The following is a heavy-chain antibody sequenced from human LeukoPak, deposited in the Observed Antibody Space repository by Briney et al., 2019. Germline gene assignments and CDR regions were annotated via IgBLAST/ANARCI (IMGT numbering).Heavy chain of an antibody. V-gene: IGHV1-8*01. Sequence: ASVWVSCKASGYTFTSYDINWVRQATGQGLEWMGWMNPNSGNTGYAQKFQGRVTMTRNTSISTAYMELSSLRSEDTAVYYCARVRIAAANWFDPWGQGTLVTVSS. CDR3: ARVRIAAANWFDP. CDR1: GYTFTSYD. CDR2: MNPNSGNT. D-gene: IGHD6-6*01. J-gene: IGHJ5*02.